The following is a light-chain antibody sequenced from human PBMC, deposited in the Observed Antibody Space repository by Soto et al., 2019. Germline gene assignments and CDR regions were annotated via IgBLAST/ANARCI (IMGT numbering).Light chain of an antibody. CDR1: SSDVGGYNY. CDR3: SSYTSSSSYV. Sequence: QSVLTQPASVSGSPGQSITISCTGTSSDVGGYNYVSWYQQHPGKAPKLMMYEVSNRPSGVSNRFSGSKSGNTASLTISGLHAEDEADYYCSSYTSSSSYVFGTGTKVTVL. J-gene: IGLJ1*01. CDR2: EVS. V-gene: IGLV2-14*01.